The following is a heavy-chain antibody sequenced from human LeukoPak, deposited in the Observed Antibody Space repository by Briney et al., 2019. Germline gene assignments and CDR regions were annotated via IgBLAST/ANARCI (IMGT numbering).Heavy chain of an antibody. J-gene: IGHJ5*02. Sequence: GGSLRLSCAASGFIFTSNRMNWVRQAPGKGLEWVANIKHDGSEQIYVDSVKGRFTISRDNAKDSVYLQMSSLRAEDTAVYYCTRGLGEHGGVSDRWGQGTLVTVSS. D-gene: IGHD3-16*01. V-gene: IGHV3-7*01. CDR2: IKHDGSEQ. CDR1: GFIFTSNR. CDR3: TRGLGEHGGVSDR.